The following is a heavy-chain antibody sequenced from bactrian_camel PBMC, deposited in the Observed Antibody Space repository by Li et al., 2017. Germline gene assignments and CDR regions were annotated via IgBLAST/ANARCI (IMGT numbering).Heavy chain of an antibody. D-gene: IGHD3*01. CDR3: AAEGWCGRRCFGCGAFGY. CDR1: AFTFATYC. J-gene: IGHJ6*01. CDR2: ISSDGTT. V-gene: IGHV3S67*01. Sequence: VQLVESGGGSVQPGGSLRLSCAASAFTFATYCMAWFRQAPGKEREGVAVISSDGTTVYTESAKGRFTISKVNAANTLFLQMDRLKPEDTAMYYCAAEGWCGRRCFGCGAFGYWCQGTQVTVS.